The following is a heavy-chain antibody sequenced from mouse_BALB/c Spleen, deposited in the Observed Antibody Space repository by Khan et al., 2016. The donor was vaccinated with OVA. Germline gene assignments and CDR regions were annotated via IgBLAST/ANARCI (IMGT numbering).Heavy chain of an antibody. Sequence: VQLQESGAELVKAGASVKMSCKASGYTFTSYWMHWVKQRLGQGLEWFAETNPTNGRTYYNEKFKSKATLTVDKSSSTAYMLLSGPTFEDSAVYYLSRITKIVATYFDYWGQGTTLTVSS. CDR2: TNPTNGRT. V-gene: IGHV1S81*02. D-gene: IGHD1-1*01. J-gene: IGHJ2*01. CDR3: SRITKIVATYFDY. CDR1: GYTFTSYW.